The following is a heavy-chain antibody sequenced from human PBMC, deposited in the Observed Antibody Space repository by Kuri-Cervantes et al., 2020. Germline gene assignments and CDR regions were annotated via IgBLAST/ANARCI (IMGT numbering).Heavy chain of an antibody. V-gene: IGHV4-59*01. CDR2: IYYSGNT. CDR1: GGSISSYY. D-gene: IGHD3-22*01. Sequence: GSLRLSCTVSGGSISSYYWSWIRQPAGKGLEWIGYIYYSGNTNYNPSLKSRVTISVDTSKNQFSLKLSSVTAADTAVYYCASKRIPHSGYWVHDAFDIWGQGTMVTVSS. J-gene: IGHJ3*02. CDR3: ASKRIPHSGYWVHDAFDI.